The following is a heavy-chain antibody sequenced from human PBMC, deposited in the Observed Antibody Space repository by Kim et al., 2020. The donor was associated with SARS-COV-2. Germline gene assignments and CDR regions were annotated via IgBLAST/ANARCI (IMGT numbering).Heavy chain of an antibody. Sequence: DAMKARFTVPRENAKNSLYLQMNSLRAEDTAVYYCALAAGCSGGSCYGGDYWGQGTLVTVSS. D-gene: IGHD2-15*01. J-gene: IGHJ4*02. V-gene: IGHV3-21*01. CDR3: ALAAGCSGGSCYGGDY.